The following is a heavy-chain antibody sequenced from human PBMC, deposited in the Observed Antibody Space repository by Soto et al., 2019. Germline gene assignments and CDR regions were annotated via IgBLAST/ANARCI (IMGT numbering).Heavy chain of an antibody. CDR3: ARVSDFWSGYLNFYMDV. CDR2: IYYSGST. J-gene: IGHJ6*03. Sequence: SETLSLTCTDSGGSISRYYWSWIRQPPRKGLEWIGYIYYSGSTNYNPSLKSRVTISVDTSKNQFSLKLSSVTAADTAVYYCARVSDFWSGYLNFYMDVWGKGTTVTVSS. D-gene: IGHD3-3*01. CDR1: GGSISRYY. V-gene: IGHV4-59*01.